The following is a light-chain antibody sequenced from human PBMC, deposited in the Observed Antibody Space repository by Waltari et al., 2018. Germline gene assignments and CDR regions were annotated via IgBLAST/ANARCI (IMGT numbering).Light chain of an antibody. V-gene: IGLV1-40*01. CDR3: QSYDSSRRV. Sequence: QSVLTQPPSVSGAPGQRVTISCTGSSPNIGAGYDVHWYQQLPGTAPKLLIYTNSNRPSGVPDRFSGSKSGTSASLAITGLQAEDEADYYCQSYDSSRRVFGGGTKLTVL. CDR1: SPNIGAGYD. J-gene: IGLJ2*01. CDR2: TNS.